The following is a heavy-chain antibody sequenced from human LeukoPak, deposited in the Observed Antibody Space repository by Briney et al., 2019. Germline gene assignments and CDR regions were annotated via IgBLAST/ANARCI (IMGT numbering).Heavy chain of an antibody. D-gene: IGHD2-8*01. CDR1: GFTVSSNY. Sequence: GGSLRLSCAASGFTVSSNYMSWVRQAPGKGLEWVSVIYSGGSTYYADSVKGRFTISRDNSKNTLYLQMNSLRAEDTAVYYCAKDRCSNGIGCYYYYMEVWGKGTTVTISS. J-gene: IGHJ6*03. CDR2: IYSGGST. V-gene: IGHV3-53*01. CDR3: AKDRCSNGIGCYYYYMEV.